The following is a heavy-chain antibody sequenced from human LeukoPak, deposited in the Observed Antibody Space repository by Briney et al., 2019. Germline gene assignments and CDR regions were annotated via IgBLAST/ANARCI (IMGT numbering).Heavy chain of an antibody. CDR3: ASNPDAYYDFWSGSGYYGMDV. Sequence: EGSLRLSCAASGFTFSSYSMNRVRQAPGKGLEWVSSISSSSSYIYYADSVKGRFTISRDNAKNSLYLQMNSLRAEDTAVYYCASNPDAYYDFWSGSGYYGMDVWGQGTTVTVSS. D-gene: IGHD3-3*01. CDR1: GFTFSSYS. CDR2: ISSSSSYI. J-gene: IGHJ6*02. V-gene: IGHV3-21*01.